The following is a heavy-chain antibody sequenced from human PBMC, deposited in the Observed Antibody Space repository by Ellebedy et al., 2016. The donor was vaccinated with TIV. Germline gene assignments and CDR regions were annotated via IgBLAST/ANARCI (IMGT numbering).Heavy chain of an antibody. V-gene: IGHV1-46*01. D-gene: IGHD3-3*01. Sequence: ASVKVSCXASGYTFTSYYMHWVRQAPGQGLEWMGIINPSGGSTSYAQKFQGRVTMTRDTSTSTVYMELSSLRSGDTAVYYCARDVTIFGVANYYYYGMDVWGQGTTVTVSS. CDR2: INPSGGST. J-gene: IGHJ6*02. CDR1: GYTFTSYY. CDR3: ARDVTIFGVANYYYYGMDV.